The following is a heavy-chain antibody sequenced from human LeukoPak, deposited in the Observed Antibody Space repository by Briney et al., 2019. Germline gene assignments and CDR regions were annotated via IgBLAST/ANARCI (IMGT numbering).Heavy chain of an antibody. CDR3: ARVSGRVLDY. CDR1: GGSFSGYY. Sequence: SETLSLTCAVYGGSFSGYYWSWIRQPPGKGLEWIGEINHSGSTNYNPSLKSRATISVDTSKNQFSLKLSSVTAADTAVYYCARVSGRVLDYWGQGTLVTVSS. J-gene: IGHJ4*02. CDR2: INHSGST. D-gene: IGHD1-26*01. V-gene: IGHV4-34*01.